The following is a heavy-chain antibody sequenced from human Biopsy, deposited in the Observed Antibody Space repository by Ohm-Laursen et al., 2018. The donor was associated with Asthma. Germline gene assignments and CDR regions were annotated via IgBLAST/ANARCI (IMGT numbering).Heavy chain of an antibody. V-gene: IGHV3-7*01. Sequence: SLRLSCTASGFTFSNYYMTWVRQAPGKGLEWVANITFDGGNKYYTDSVKGRFTISRDNAKNSLYLQMNSLRAEDTAVYYCARDGPELPTELDYWGPGTLVTVSP. CDR3: ARDGPELPTELDY. CDR2: ITFDGGNK. D-gene: IGHD1-14*01. J-gene: IGHJ4*02. CDR1: GFTFSNYY.